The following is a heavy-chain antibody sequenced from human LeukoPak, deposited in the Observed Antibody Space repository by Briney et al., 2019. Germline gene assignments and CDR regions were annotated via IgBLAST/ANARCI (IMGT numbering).Heavy chain of an antibody. V-gene: IGHV4-34*01. D-gene: IGHD3-22*01. CDR3: AASGYYDSSGYSYYFDY. CDR2: INHSGST. Sequence: SETLSLTCAVYGGSFSGYYWSWLRQPPGKGLEWIGEINHSGSTNYNPSLKSRVTISVDTSKNQSSLKLSSVTAADTAVYYCAASGYYDSSGYSYYFDYWGQGTLVTVSS. J-gene: IGHJ4*02. CDR1: GGSFSGYY.